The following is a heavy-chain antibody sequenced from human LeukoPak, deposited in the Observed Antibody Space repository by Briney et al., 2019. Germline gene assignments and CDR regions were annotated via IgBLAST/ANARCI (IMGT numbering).Heavy chain of an antibody. CDR3: ARGNWAFDY. J-gene: IGHJ4*02. D-gene: IGHD7-27*01. Sequence: GGSLRLSCAASGFTFNTYSMNWVRQAPGKGLEWVSYISSGSSTICYADSVKGRFTISRDNAENSLYLQMNSLRDEDTAVYYCARGNWAFDYWGQGTLVTVSS. CDR2: ISSGSSTI. CDR1: GFTFNTYS. V-gene: IGHV3-48*02.